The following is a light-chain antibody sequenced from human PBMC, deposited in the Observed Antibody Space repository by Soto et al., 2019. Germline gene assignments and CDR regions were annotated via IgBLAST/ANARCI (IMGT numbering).Light chain of an antibody. CDR3: SSYTSSSTLYV. CDR1: SSDVGGYNY. J-gene: IGLJ1*01. CDR2: DVS. Sequence: QSALTQPASVSGSPGQSITICCTGTSSDVGGYNYVSWYQQHPGKAPKLMIFDVSNRPSGVSNRFSGSKSGNRASLTISGLQAEDEADYYCSSYTSSSTLYVFGIGTKLTVL. V-gene: IGLV2-14*01.